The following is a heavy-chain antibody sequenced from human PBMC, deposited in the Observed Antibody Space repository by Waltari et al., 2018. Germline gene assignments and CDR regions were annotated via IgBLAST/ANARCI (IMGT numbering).Heavy chain of an antibody. D-gene: IGHD2-2*03. V-gene: IGHV4-38-2*01. J-gene: IGHJ4*02. CDR1: AYSINSGFY. CDR3: TRQVLGYCTSAACRRLES. CDR2: IYHDGTT. Sequence: QVHLQESGPGLLKASETLSLTCGVSAYSINSGFYWVWIWQPPGKGLEWVATIYHDGTTYYTPSLKSRATISMDTSKNHFSLKLQSVTAADTAVYYCTRQVLGYCTSAACRRLESWGQGTLVTVSS.